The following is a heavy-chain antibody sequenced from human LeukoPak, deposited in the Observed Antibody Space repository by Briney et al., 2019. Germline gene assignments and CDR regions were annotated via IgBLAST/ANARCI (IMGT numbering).Heavy chain of an antibody. Sequence: SVKVSCRASGGTFSSYAISWVRQAPGQGLEWMGRIIPILGIANYAQKFQGRVTITADKSTSTAYMELSSLRSEDTAVYYCASLSTRITIFGVVIPPRDYYYYMDVWGKGTTVTVSS. CDR3: ASLSTRITIFGVVIPPRDYYYYMDV. CDR2: IIPILGIA. J-gene: IGHJ6*03. D-gene: IGHD3-3*01. V-gene: IGHV1-69*04. CDR1: GGTFSSYA.